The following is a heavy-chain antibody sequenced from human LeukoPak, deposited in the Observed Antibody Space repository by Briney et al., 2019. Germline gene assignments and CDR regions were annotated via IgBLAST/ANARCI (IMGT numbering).Heavy chain of an antibody. V-gene: IGHV3-23*01. CDR2: VSGADGTT. CDR3: ARESLSVFISSGCPDY. CDR1: GFTFSAYG. D-gene: IGHD6-19*01. Sequence: GGSLRLSCAASGFTFSAYGMSWVRQSPRKGLEWVSGVSGADGTTYYADSVKGRFTISRDNAKDSLYLQMNSLRAEDTAVYYCARESLSVFISSGCPDYWGQGTLVTVSS. J-gene: IGHJ4*02.